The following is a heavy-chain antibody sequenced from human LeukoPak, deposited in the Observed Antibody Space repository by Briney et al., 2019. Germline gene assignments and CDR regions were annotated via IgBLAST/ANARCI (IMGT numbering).Heavy chain of an antibody. CDR3: ARRQLIFSSGWYGDWFDP. J-gene: IGHJ5*02. Sequence: GESLKISCKGSGYNFTSYWIGWVRQMPGKGLEWMGIIYPGDSDTRYSPSFQGQVTISADKSISTAYLQWSSLKASDTAMYYCARRQLIFSSGWYGDWFDPWGQGTLVTVSS. D-gene: IGHD6-19*01. CDR1: GYNFTSYW. V-gene: IGHV5-51*01. CDR2: IYPGDSDT.